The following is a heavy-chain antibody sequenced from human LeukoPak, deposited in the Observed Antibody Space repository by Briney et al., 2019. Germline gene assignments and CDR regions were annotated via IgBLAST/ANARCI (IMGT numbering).Heavy chain of an antibody. CDR2: INHSGST. CDR3: ARGKGGYSYGRPTYFDY. V-gene: IGHV4-34*01. D-gene: IGHD5-18*01. CDR1: Y. J-gene: IGHJ4*02. Sequence: YWSWIXXPPGKGLEWIGEINHSGSTNYNPSLKSGVTISVETSKKQFSLKLSSVTAADTAVYYCARGKGGYSYGRPTYFDYWGQGTLVTVSS.